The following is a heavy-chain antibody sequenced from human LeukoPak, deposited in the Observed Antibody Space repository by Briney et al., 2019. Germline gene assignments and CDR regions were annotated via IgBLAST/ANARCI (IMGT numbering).Heavy chain of an antibody. J-gene: IGHJ6*04. V-gene: IGHV4-34*01. CDR1: DGSFSGYY. CDR3: ARWIGHGMDV. Sequence: SETLSLTCAVHDGSFSGYYWSWIRQPPGKGLEWIGEIDHSGRTNYNPALKSRVTISVDMSKNQFSLKVNSVTAADTAVYYCARWIGHGMDVWGKGTTVTVSS. CDR2: IDHSGRT. D-gene: IGHD5-12*01.